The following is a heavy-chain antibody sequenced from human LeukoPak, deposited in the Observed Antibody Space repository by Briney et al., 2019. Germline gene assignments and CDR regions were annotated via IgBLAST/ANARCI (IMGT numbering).Heavy chain of an antibody. J-gene: IGHJ6*04. CDR3: ARDGYGSGSGYYGMDV. CDR1: GFTFSDYY. CDR2: ISSSSSYT. D-gene: IGHD3-10*01. V-gene: IGHV3-11*06. Sequence: GSLRLSCAASGFTFSDYYMSWIRQAPGKGLEWVSYISSSSSYTNYADSVKGRFTISRDNAKNSLYLQMNSLRAEDTAVYYCARDGYGSGSGYYGMDVWGKGTTVTVSS.